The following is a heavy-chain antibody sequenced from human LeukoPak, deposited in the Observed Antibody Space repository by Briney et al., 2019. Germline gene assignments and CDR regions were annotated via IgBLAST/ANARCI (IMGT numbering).Heavy chain of an antibody. CDR3: ARVRYEYCSGGSCYDFDY. CDR1: GGSISSGGYY. CDR2: IYYSGST. V-gene: IGHV4-31*03. Sequence: PSETLSLTCTVSGGSISSGGYYWSWIRQPPGKGLEWIGYIYYSGSTYYNPSLKSRVTISVDTSKNQFSLKLSSVTAADTAVYYCARVRYEYCSGGSCYDFDYWGQGTLVTVSS. J-gene: IGHJ4*02. D-gene: IGHD2-15*01.